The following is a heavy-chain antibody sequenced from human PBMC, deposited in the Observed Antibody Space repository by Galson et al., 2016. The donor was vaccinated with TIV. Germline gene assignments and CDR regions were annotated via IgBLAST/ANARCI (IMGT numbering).Heavy chain of an antibody. CDR3: AREDHQYGSGWYSYYYYYGMDV. CDR2: ISYDGNYK. J-gene: IGHJ6*02. D-gene: IGHD6-19*01. Sequence: SLRLSCAASGFAFRSSAMYWVRQAPGKGLQCVAIISYDGNYKYYADSVKGRFTISRDNSMNRLYLQMNDLTPADTALYYCAREDHQYGSGWYSYYYYYGMDVWGQGTTVTVSS. V-gene: IGHV3-30*04. CDR1: GFAFRSSA.